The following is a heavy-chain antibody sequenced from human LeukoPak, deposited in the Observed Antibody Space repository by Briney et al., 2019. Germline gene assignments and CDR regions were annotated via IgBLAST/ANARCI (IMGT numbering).Heavy chain of an antibody. V-gene: IGHV4-34*01. CDR2: IHHSGGI. CDR3: ARATASGSGRAYDH. J-gene: IGHJ4*02. Sequence: PSETLSLTCAVYGESMTGHYWTWIRRPPGKRLEWIGEIHHSGGINSNPSLKNRVTMSIDMSKNQFSLKLKSVTAADTAVYYCARATASGSGRAYDHWAQGNLVPVSS. CDR1: GESMTGHY. D-gene: IGHD3-10*01.